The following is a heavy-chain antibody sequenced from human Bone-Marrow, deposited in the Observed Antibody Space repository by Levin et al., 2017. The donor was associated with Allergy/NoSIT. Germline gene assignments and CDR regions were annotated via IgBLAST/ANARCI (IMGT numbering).Heavy chain of an antibody. CDR1: GYSFSSYW. CDR3: ARPYSSSWFNAFDV. Sequence: GGSLRLSCKGSGYSFSSYWIGWVRQMPGKGLEWMGIISPRDSEATYGPSFQGHVTFSVDKSIRTAYLQWSSLRASDTAMYYCARPYSSSWFNAFDVWGQGTMVTVSS. V-gene: IGHV5-51*01. J-gene: IGHJ3*01. CDR2: ISPRDSEA. D-gene: IGHD6-13*01.